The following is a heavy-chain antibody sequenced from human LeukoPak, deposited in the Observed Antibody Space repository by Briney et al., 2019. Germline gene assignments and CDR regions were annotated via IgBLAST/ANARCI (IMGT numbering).Heavy chain of an antibody. D-gene: IGHD3-10*01. CDR3: ARERYYGSGSYSDY. CDR1: GYTFSSYG. CDR2: ISAYNGDT. Sequence: ASVKVSCKASGYTFSSYGITWVRQAPGQGLEGMGRISAYNGDTNYAQKLQGRVTMTSDTSTSTAYMELRSLRSDDTAVYYCARERYYGSGSYSDYWGQGTMVT. V-gene: IGHV1-18*01. J-gene: IGHJ4*02.